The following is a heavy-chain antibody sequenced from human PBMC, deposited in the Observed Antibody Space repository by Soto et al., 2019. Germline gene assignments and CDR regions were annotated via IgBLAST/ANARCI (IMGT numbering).Heavy chain of an antibody. CDR1: GFTFSSYA. D-gene: IGHD2-2*01. CDR3: AKWSQYCSSTSCYAFDY. Sequence: PGGSLRLSCAASGFTFSSYAMSWVRQAPGKGLEWVSAISGSGGSTYYADSVKGRFTISRDNSKNTLYLQMNSLRAEDTAVYYCAKWSQYCSSTSCYAFDYWGQGTLVTVSS. CDR2: ISGSGGST. V-gene: IGHV3-23*01. J-gene: IGHJ4*02.